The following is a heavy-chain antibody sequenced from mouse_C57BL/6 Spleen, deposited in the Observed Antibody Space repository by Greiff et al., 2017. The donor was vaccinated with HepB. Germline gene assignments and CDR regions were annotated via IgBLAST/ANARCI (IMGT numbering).Heavy chain of an antibody. D-gene: IGHD1-1*01. CDR1: GFSLTSYA. J-gene: IGHJ4*01. CDR2: IWTGGGT. Sequence: QVQLKQSGPGLVAPSQSLSITCTVSGFSLTSYAISWVRQPPGKGLEWLGVIWTGGGTNYNSALKSRLSISKDNSKSQVFLKMNSLQTDDTARYYCARVPYYYGSTHYYAMDYWGQGTSVTVSS. CDR3: ARVPYYYGSTHYYAMDY. V-gene: IGHV2-9-1*01.